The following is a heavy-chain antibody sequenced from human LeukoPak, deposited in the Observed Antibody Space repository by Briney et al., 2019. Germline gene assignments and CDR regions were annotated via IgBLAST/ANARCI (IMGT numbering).Heavy chain of an antibody. CDR3: TRDRGAYNLYVY. CDR1: GFTFGDYA. V-gene: IGHV3-49*03. CDR2: IRSKAYGETA. Sequence: GGSLRLSCTASGFTFGDYAMSWIRQAPGKGLEWVGFIRSKAYGETADYAASVKGRFTISRDDSKAIAYLQMNSLKTEDTAVYHCTRDRGAYNLYVYWGQGTLVTVSS. J-gene: IGHJ4*02. D-gene: IGHD1-1*01.